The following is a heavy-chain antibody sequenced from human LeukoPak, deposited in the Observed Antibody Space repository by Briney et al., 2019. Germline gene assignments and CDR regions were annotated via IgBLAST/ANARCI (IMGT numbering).Heavy chain of an antibody. Sequence: ASVTVSCTASGYTFTSYDINWVRQATGQGLEWMGWMNPNSGNTGYAQKFQGRVTMTRNTSISTAYMELSSLRSEDTAVYYCARVVVGGSSGYYPYYFDYWGQGTLVTVSS. D-gene: IGHD3-22*01. CDR1: GYTFTSYD. CDR2: MNPNSGNT. CDR3: ARVVVGGSSGYYPYYFDY. V-gene: IGHV1-8*01. J-gene: IGHJ4*02.